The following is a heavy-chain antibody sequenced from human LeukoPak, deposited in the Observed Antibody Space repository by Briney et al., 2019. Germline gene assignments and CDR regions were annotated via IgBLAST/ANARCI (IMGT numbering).Heavy chain of an antibody. Sequence: PSETLSLTCAVYGGSFSGYYWSWIRQPPGKGLEWIGEINHSGSTNYNPSLKSRVTISVDTSKNQFSLKLSSVTAADTAVYYCARGGGGYDSLDYWGQGTLVTVSS. CDR1: GGSFSGYY. J-gene: IGHJ4*02. D-gene: IGHD5-12*01. CDR2: INHSGST. CDR3: ARGGGGYDSLDY. V-gene: IGHV4-34*01.